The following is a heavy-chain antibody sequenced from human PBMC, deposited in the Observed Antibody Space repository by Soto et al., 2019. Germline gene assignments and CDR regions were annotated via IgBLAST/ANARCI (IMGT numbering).Heavy chain of an antibody. CDR2: IYYSGST. D-gene: IGHD3-3*01. V-gene: IGHV4-59*12. CDR3: ARELRFLATGDNWFDP. CDR1: GGSISSYY. Sequence: PSETLSLTCTFSGGSISSYYWSWIRQPPGKGLEWIGYIYYSGSTNYNPSLKSRVTISVDTSKNQFSLKLSSVTAADTAVYYCARELRFLATGDNWFDPWGQGTLVTVSS. J-gene: IGHJ5*02.